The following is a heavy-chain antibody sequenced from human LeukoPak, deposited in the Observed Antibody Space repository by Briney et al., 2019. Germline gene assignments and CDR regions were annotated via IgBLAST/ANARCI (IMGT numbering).Heavy chain of an antibody. CDR2: IYYSGSN. CDR1: GGSISSHY. CDR3: ARSRFDFWSGYYEY. V-gene: IGHV4-59*11. J-gene: IGHJ4*02. Sequence: SETLSLTCTVSGGSISSHYWSWIRQPPGKGLEWVGYIYYSGSNNYNPSLKSRVTISVDTSKNQFSLKLSSVTAADTAVYDCARSRFDFWSGYYEYWGQGTLVTVSS. D-gene: IGHD3-3*01.